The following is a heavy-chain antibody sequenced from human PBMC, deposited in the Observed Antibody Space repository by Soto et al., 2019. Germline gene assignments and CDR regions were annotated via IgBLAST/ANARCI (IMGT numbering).Heavy chain of an antibody. CDR1: GGSISSYY. CDR3: ARRTDY. CDR2: IYYSGST. V-gene: IGHV4-59*01. Sequence: TSETLSLTCTVSGGSISSYYWSWIRQPPGKGLEWIGYIYYSGSTSYNPSLKSRVTISVDTSKNQFSLKLSSVTAADTAVYYCARRTDYWGQGTLVTVSS. J-gene: IGHJ4*02.